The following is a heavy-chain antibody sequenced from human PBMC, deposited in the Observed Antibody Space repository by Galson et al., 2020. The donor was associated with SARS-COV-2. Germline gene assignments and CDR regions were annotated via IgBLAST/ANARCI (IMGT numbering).Heavy chain of an antibody. CDR3: ARDTNLGFCSNGICSLDYMDV. J-gene: IGHJ6*02. Sequence: GGSLRLSCAASGFTFSSFTMHWVRQAPGKGLEWVAFISYDGSNKNSADSVKGRFTISRDNSKNTLFLQMNSLRAEDTAVYYCARDTNLGFCSNGICSLDYMDVWGRGTTVTVSS. CDR2: ISYDGSNK. D-gene: IGHD2-8*01. V-gene: IGHV3-30*04. CDR1: GFTFSSFT.